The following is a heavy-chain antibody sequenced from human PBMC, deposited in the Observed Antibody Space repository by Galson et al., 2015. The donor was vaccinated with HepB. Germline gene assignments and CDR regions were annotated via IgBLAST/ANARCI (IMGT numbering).Heavy chain of an antibody. CDR2: IYYSGHT. CDR3: ASSTYSGIYLHYYFDY. J-gene: IGHJ4*02. D-gene: IGHD1-26*01. Sequence: ETLSLTCTVSGVSISSSSSYWGWIRQPPGKGLEWIGSIYYSGHTYYNPSLKSRVTMSADTSKNQISLKLNSVTAADTAVYYCASSTYSGIYLHYYFDYWGQGTLVTVSS. CDR1: GVSISSSSSY. V-gene: IGHV4-39*01.